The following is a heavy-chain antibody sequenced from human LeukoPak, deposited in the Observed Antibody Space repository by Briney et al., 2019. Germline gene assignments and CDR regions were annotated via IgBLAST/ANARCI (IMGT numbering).Heavy chain of an antibody. CDR2: IIPILGIA. D-gene: IGHD3-22*01. J-gene: IGHJ5*02. Sequence: SVKVSCKASGGTFSSYAISWVRQAPGQGLEWMGRIIPILGIANYAQKFQGRVTITADKPTSTAYMELSSLRSEDTAVYYCAGYYYDSSGYYYRPFDPWGQGTLVTVSS. CDR1: GGTFSSYA. CDR3: AGYYYDSSGYYYRPFDP. V-gene: IGHV1-69*04.